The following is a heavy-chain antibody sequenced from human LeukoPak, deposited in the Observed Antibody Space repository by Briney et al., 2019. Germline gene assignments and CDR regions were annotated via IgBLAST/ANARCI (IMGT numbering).Heavy chain of an antibody. CDR1: GFTFSSSW. CDR2: IKEDGSML. CDR3: ARVVTWFDP. Sequence: PGGSLRLSCAASGFTFSSSWMSWVRQAPGKGLEWVAHIKEDGSMLSYVDSVKGRFTISRDNAKNSVYLQMNSLRAEDTAVYYCARVVTWFDPWGQGSLVTVSS. V-gene: IGHV3-7*04. J-gene: IGHJ5*02.